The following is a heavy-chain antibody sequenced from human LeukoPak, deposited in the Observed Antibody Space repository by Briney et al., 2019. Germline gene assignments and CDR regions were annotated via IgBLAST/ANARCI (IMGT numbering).Heavy chain of an antibody. CDR3: ARETYYYDSSGYRPPNGDAFDI. D-gene: IGHD3-22*01. CDR1: GYTFTSYY. J-gene: IGHJ3*02. CDR2: INPSGGST. V-gene: IGHV1-46*01. Sequence: GASVKVSCKASGYTFTSYYMHWVRQAPGQGLEWMGIINPSGGSTSYAQKFQGRVTMTRDTSTSTVYMELSSLRSEDTAVYYCARETYYYDSSGYRPPNGDAFDIWGQGTMVTVSS.